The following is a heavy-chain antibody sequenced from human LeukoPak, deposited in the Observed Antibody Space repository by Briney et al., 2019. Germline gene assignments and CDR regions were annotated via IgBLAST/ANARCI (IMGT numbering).Heavy chain of an antibody. Sequence: GGSLRLSCAASGFTFSKSWMSWVRQAPGKGLEWVACIMEDGSVQKYVDSVKGRFTISRDNAKNSLYLQMNSLRAEDTAVYYCARDYGEYYDDSSDYYGGLDYWGQGTLVTVSS. CDR2: IMEDGSVQ. D-gene: IGHD3-22*01. CDR3: ARDYGEYYDDSSDYYGGLDY. J-gene: IGHJ4*02. CDR1: GFTFSKSW. V-gene: IGHV3-7*01.